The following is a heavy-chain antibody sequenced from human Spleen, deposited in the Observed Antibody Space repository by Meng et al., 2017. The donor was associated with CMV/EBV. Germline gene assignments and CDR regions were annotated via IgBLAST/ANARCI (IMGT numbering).Heavy chain of an antibody. CDR1: LSTSGVG. Sequence: LSTSGVGVGWIRQPPGKALEWLALIYWDDDKRYSPSLKSRLTITKDTSKNQVVLTMTNMDPVDTATYYCAHRRGTTVVRGVPNWFDPWGQGTLVTVSS. CDR3: AHRRGTTVVRGVPNWFDP. D-gene: IGHD3-10*01. CDR2: IYWDDDK. V-gene: IGHV2-5*02. J-gene: IGHJ5*02.